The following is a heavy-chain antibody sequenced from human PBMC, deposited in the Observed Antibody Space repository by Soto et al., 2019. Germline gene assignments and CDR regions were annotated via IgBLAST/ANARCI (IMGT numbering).Heavy chain of an antibody. CDR2: IYWSGDE. J-gene: IGHJ3*02. V-gene: IGHV2-5*01. Sequence: QGTLKESGPTLVKPTQTLTLTCSFSGFSLSTSGVGVGWIRQPPGKALEWLAHIYWSGDEHYRPTLKSRLSITKDTSKNQLVLTMAYMDPVDTATYYCARGLADHPVFACDIWGQGTMVTVSS. D-gene: IGHD6-6*01. CDR1: GFSLSTSGVG. CDR3: ARGLADHPVFACDI.